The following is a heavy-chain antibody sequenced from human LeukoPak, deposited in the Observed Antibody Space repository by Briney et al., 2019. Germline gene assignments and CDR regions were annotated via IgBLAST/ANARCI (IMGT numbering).Heavy chain of an antibody. Sequence: GGSLRLSCAASGFTFSSYSMNWVRQAPGRGLEWVSSITFSSSYIFYADSVKGRFTTFRDNAKNSLYLLMDSLSAEDTAVYYCARGGDYGDYDNDYWGQGTLVTVSS. CDR2: ITFSSSYI. J-gene: IGHJ4*02. CDR1: GFTFSSYS. CDR3: ARGGDYGDYDNDY. D-gene: IGHD4-17*01. V-gene: IGHV3-21*01.